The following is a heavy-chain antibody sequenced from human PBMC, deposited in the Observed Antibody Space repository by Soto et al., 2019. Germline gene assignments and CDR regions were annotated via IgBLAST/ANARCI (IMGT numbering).Heavy chain of an antibody. CDR2: ISGYNGQT. CDR3: ARDGRNEVWVEGLNAMDV. CDR1: AYTFSNYG. D-gene: IGHD1-1*01. Sequence: QVQLVQSGPEVKKPGASVKVSCKASAYTFSNYGISWVRQAPGQGLEWMGWISGYNGQTNYAQKFRGRVTFSTDTSTSTAYMELRSLRSDDTAMYYCARDGRNEVWVEGLNAMDVWGQGTTVTVSS. V-gene: IGHV1-18*01. J-gene: IGHJ6*02.